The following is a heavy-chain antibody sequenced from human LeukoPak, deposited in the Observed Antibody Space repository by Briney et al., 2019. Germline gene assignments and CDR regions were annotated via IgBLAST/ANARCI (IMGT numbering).Heavy chain of an antibody. D-gene: IGHD6-19*01. CDR2: IDPSDSYT. V-gene: IGHV5-10-1*01. CDR1: GYRFTSYW. CDR3: ARRGIAVAGTRGDWFDP. Sequence: GESLKISCKGSGYRFTSYWIGWVRQMPGKGLEWMGRIDPSDSYTNYSPSFQGHVTISADKSISTAYLQWSSLKASDTAMYYCARRGIAVAGTRGDWFDPWGQGTLVTVSS. J-gene: IGHJ5*02.